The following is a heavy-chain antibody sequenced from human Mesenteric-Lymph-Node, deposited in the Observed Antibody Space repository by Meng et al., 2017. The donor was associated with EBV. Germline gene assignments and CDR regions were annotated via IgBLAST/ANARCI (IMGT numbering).Heavy chain of an antibody. CDR3: ARGNYNFGQNFDY. Sequence: QVQLQESGPRMVNPSQTLSLTCAVSGGSISGSPYYWSWIRQSPGKGLEWIGYSSGNTYYNPSLKSRVSISLDTSKNQFFLKLTSVTAADTAVYYCARGNYNFGQNFDYWGQGTLVTVSS. J-gene: IGHJ4*02. V-gene: IGHV4-30-4*01. CDR2: YSSGNT. CDR1: GGSISGSPYY. D-gene: IGHD1-1*01.